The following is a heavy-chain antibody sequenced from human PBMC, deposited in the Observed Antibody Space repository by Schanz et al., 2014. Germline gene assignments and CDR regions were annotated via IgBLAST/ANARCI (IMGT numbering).Heavy chain of an antibody. J-gene: IGHJ3*01. V-gene: IGHV3-7*03. Sequence: EVQLVTSGGDLVQPGGSLRLSCAASGFTFGTFWMSWVRQAPGKGLEWVANINQDGSDKSYVDSVKGRFTISRDNAKNSLYLQMNSLRPEDTALYFCARDEGRDGYNLAFDVWGQGTLVTVSS. CDR1: GFTFGTFW. CDR2: INQDGSDK. D-gene: IGHD5-12*01. CDR3: ARDEGRDGYNLAFDV.